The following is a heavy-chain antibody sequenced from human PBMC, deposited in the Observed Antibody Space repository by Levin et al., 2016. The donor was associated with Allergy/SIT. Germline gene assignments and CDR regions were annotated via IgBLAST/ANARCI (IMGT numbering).Heavy chain of an antibody. Sequence: SGPTLVKPTQTLTLTCNFSGFSLTANAMCVSWIRHAPEGRALEWLARVDWDDDKYYNTALKTRLSISKDTSKNQVVLIVTDVDPADTATYYCVREYRSMARGQFDYWGQGVLVTVSS. D-gene: IGHD2/OR15-2a*01. CDR2: VDWDDDK. J-gene: IGHJ4*02. V-gene: IGHV2-70*11. CDR3: VREYRSMARGQFDY. CDR1: GFSLTANAMC.